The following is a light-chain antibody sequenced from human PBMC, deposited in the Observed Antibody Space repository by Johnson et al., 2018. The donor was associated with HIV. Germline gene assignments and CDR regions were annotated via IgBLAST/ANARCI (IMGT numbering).Light chain of an antibody. V-gene: IGLV1-44*01. CDR2: SNN. CDR1: SSNIGSKT. J-gene: IGLJ1*01. CDR3: ETWDSSLSGV. Sequence: QSVLTQAPSASGPPGQRVTISCSVSSSNIGSKTVKWYQQLPGTAPKLLIYSNNQRPSGIPDRFSGSKSGTSATLGITGLQTGDEDDYYCETWDSSLSGVFGTGTKVTVL.